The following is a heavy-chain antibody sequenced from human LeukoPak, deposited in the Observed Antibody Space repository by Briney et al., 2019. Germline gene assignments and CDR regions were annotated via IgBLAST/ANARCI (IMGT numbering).Heavy chain of an antibody. D-gene: IGHD1-26*01. CDR1: GFTFDDYA. CDR2: ISWNSGSI. J-gene: IGHJ3*02. V-gene: IGHV3-9*01. CDR3: AKDSAPFSGSYLGDAFDI. Sequence: GRSLRLSCAASGFTFDDYAMHWVRQATGKGLEWVSGISWNSGSIGYADSVKGRFTISRDNAKNSLYLQMNSLRAEDTALYYCAKDSAPFSGSYLGDAFDIWGQGTMVTVSS.